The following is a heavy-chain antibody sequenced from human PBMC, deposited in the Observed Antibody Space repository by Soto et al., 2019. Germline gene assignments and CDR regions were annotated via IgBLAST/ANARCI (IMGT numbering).Heavy chain of an antibody. Sequence: HPGGSLRFSCAASGFSFSTYGMHWVRQAPGKGLEWVGVIWYDGSDKYYADSVKGRFTISRDNSKNRLYLQMNSLRAGDTAVYYCATVREQIGSSYYYGMDVWGQGSTVTVSS. V-gene: IGHV3-33*01. CDR1: GFSFSTYG. CDR2: IWYDGSDK. J-gene: IGHJ6*02. CDR3: ATVREQIGSSYYYGMDV.